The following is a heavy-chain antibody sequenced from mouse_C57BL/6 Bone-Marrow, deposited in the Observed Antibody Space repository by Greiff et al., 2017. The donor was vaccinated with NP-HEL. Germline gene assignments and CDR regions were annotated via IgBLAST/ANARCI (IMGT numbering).Heavy chain of an antibody. Sequence: EVKLQESGPGLVKPSQSLSLTCSVTGYSITSGYYWNWIRQFPGNKLEWMGYISYDGSNNYNPSLKNRISITRDTSKNQFFLKLNSVTTEDTATYYCARDLLWLRRYFDVWGTGTTVTVSS. CDR3: ARDLLWLRRYFDV. CDR1: GYSITSGYY. J-gene: IGHJ1*03. D-gene: IGHD2-2*01. CDR2: ISYDGSN. V-gene: IGHV3-6*01.